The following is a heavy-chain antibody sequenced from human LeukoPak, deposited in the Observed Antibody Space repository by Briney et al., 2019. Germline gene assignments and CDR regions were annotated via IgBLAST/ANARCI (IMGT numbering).Heavy chain of an antibody. CDR1: GYSFTSYW. Sequence: GESLKISCKGSGYSFTSYWIGWVRQMPGKGLEWLGIINPGDSDTRYSPSFQGRVTISADKSLSTVYLQWSSLKASDTAIYYCARDGGGVSSWVSHWGQGTLVTVSS. CDR2: INPGDSDT. J-gene: IGHJ4*02. V-gene: IGHV5-51*01. CDR3: ARDGGGVSSWVSH. D-gene: IGHD2-8*02.